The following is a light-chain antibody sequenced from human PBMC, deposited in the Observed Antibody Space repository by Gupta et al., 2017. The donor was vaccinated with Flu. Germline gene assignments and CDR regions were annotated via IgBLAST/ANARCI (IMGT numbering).Light chain of an antibody. CDR2: HNN. CDR1: SSNIGTTI. J-gene: IGLJ3*02. V-gene: IGLV1-44*01. Sequence: QSVLTQPPSASGTPGQMVTISCSGNSSNIGTTIVNWYQQLPGTAPKLLIYHNNRRPSGVPDQFSGSKSGTSASLAIRGLQSEHEADYYCLSWDTGLKAWVFGGGTKLTVL. CDR3: LSWDTGLKAWV.